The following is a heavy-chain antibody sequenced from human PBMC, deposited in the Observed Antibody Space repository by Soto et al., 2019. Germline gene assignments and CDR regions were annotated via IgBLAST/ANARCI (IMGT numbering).Heavy chain of an antibody. V-gene: IGHV3-74*01. J-gene: IGHJ3*02. CDR1: GFTVSSYW. CDR3: ARDHLDNGYDDPDWAFDI. D-gene: IGHD5-12*01. CDR2: INSAGSNT. Sequence: GGSLRLSCAASGFTVSSYWMHWVRQAPGKGLVWVSRINSAGSNTGDADSVKGSFTLSRDNAKNTLYLQMNSQRAEDSSVYYSARDHLDNGYDDPDWAFDIWGQGTMVTVSS.